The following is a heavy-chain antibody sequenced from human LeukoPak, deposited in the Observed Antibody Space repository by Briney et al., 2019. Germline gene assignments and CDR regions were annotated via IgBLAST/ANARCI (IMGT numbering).Heavy chain of an antibody. D-gene: IGHD1-26*01. J-gene: IGHJ2*01. CDR2: ISSSGSGGNT. Sequence: GGSLRLSCEASGFTFSRSDMIWVRQAPGKGLEWVAGISSSGSGGNTYYADSVKGRFTISRDTSKNILFLQMNTLRAEDTAIYYCAKDRTVGASYWYFDLWGRGTLVTVSS. V-gene: IGHV3-23*01. CDR1: GFTFSRSD. CDR3: AKDRTVGASYWYFDL.